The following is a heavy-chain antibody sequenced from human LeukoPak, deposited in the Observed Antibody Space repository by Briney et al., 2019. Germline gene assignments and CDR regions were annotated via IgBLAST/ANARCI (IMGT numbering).Heavy chain of an antibody. J-gene: IGHJ4*02. CDR2: MSPSGTT. CDR1: GDSASSGNCY. CDR3: ARGQDDRSGTFDY. Sequence: SGTLSLTCTVSGDSASSGNCYLSWIRQPPGKGLDWITYMSPSGTTKYNPSLKSRVTTSVDTSRTQFSLRLSSVTAADTAVYYCARGQDDRSGTFDYWGQGILVTVSS. V-gene: IGHV4-61*01. D-gene: IGHD3-22*01.